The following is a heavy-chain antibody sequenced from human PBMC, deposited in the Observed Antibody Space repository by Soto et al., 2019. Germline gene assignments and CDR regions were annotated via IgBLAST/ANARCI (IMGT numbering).Heavy chain of an antibody. Sequence: QVQLQESGPGLVKPSQTLSLTCTGSGGSISSGDYYWSWIRQPPGKGLEWIGYIYYSGSTYYNPSLKRRVTISVDTTKNQFSRKLSSVTAADTAVYYCARGGYYGSGSAEYYYYGMDVWGQGTTVTVS. D-gene: IGHD3-10*01. J-gene: IGHJ6*02. CDR3: ARGGYYGSGSAEYYYYGMDV. CDR2: IYYSGST. CDR1: GGSISSGDYY. V-gene: IGHV4-30-4*01.